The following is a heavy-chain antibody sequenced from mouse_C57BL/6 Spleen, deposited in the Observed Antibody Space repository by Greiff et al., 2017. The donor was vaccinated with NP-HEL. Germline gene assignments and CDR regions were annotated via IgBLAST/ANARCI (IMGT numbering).Heavy chain of an antibody. D-gene: IGHD2-4*01. CDR2: ISSGGDYI. J-gene: IGHJ4*01. Sequence: DVMLVESGEGLVKPGGSLKLSCAASGFTFSSYAMSWVRQTPEKRLEWVAYISSGGDYIYYADTVKGRFTISRDNARNTLYLQMSSLKSEDTAMYYCTRDRLIYYDYDEDAMDYWGQGTSVTVSS. CDR3: TRDRLIYYDYDEDAMDY. V-gene: IGHV5-9-1*02. CDR1: GFTFSSYA.